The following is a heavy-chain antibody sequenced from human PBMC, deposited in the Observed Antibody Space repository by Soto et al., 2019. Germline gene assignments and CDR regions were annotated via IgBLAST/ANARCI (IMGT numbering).Heavy chain of an antibody. CDR3: ARGEPGSITVTTYFDD. CDR1: GGSISSGGYY. Sequence: SETLSLTCTVSGGSISSGGYYWSWIRQHPGKGLEWIGYIYYSGSTYYNPSLKSRVTISVDTSKNQFSLKLSSVTAADTAVYYCARGEPGSITVTTYFDDWGQGTLVTVSS. D-gene: IGHD4-17*01. J-gene: IGHJ4*02. V-gene: IGHV4-31*02. CDR2: IYYSGST.